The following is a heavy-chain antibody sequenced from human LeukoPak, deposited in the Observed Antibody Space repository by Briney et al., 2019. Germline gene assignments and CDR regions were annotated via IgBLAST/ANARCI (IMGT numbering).Heavy chain of an antibody. CDR3: ARDADYGGDSLGYFDY. J-gene: IGHJ4*02. CDR1: GFTFSNFD. Sequence: GGSLRLSCAASGFTFSNFDMHWIRQAPGKGLEWVAVISYDGNNKYYADSVKGRFTISRDNSKNTLYLQMNSLRAEDTAVYYCARDADYGGDSLGYFDYWGQGTLVTVSS. CDR2: ISYDGNNK. D-gene: IGHD4-23*01. V-gene: IGHV3-30*03.